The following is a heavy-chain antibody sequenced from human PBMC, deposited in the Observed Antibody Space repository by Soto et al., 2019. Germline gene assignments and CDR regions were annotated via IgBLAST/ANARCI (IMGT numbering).Heavy chain of an antibody. D-gene: IGHD6-13*01. CDR1: GYTFTGYY. V-gene: IGHV1-2*02. CDR2: INPNSGGT. Sequence: VASVKVSCKASGYTFTGYYMHWVRQAPGQGLEWMGWINPNSGGTNYAQKFQGRVTMTRDTSISTAYMELSRLRSDDTAVYYCARDSVHFWSSSWYGFDCWGQGTLVTVSS. J-gene: IGHJ4*02. CDR3: ARDSVHFWSSSWYGFDC.